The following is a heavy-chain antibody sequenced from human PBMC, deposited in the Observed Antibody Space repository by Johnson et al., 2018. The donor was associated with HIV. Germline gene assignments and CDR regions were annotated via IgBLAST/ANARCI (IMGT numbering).Heavy chain of an antibody. J-gene: IGHJ3*02. V-gene: IGHV3-30*19. CDR2: ISYDGSNE. Sequence: QVQLVESGGGLLQPGGSLRLSCAASGFTFSSYGMHWVRQAPGKGLEWVAVISYDGSNEYYADSVKGRFTISRDNSKNTLYLQMSSLRTEDTAVYYCARVLGARGPGAFDIWGQGTMVTVSS. CDR3: ARVLGARGPGAFDI. CDR1: GFTFSSYG.